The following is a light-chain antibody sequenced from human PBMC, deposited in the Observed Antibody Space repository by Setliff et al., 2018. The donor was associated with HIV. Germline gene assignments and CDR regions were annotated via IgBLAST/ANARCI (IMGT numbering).Light chain of an antibody. V-gene: IGKV3-20*01. CDR3: QQYAYSPFT. CDR2: GAS. Sequence: GTLSLSPGERATLSCRASQSFSSSYLAWYQQKPDQAPRLVMFGASTRATGIPDRFSGSGSGTDFTLTISRLEPEDFAVYYCQQYAYSPFTFGGGTKVDIK. J-gene: IGKJ4*01. CDR1: QSFSSSY.